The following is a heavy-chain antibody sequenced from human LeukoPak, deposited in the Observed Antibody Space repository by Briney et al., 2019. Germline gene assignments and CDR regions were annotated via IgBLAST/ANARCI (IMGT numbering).Heavy chain of an antibody. Sequence: GGSLRLSCAASGFTFSSYGMHWVRQAPGKGLEWVAFIRYDGSNKYYADSVKGRFTISRDNSKNTLRLQMNSLRAEDTAVYYCAKDHLGYCSSTSCSGGSDYWGQGTLVTVSS. CDR2: IRYDGSNK. CDR3: AKDHLGYCSSTSCSGGSDY. J-gene: IGHJ4*02. D-gene: IGHD2-2*01. V-gene: IGHV3-30*02. CDR1: GFTFSSYG.